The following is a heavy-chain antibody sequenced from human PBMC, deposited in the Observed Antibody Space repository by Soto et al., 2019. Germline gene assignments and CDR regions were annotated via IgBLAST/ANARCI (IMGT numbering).Heavy chain of an antibody. Sequence: GGSLRLSCAASGFTFSSYSMNWVRQAPGKGLEWVSSISRSSSYIYYADSVKGRFTISRDNAKNSLYLQMNSLRAEDTAVYYCARGDVGYCSSTSRHIPPYYYGMDVWGQGTTVTVSS. D-gene: IGHD2-2*02. CDR1: GFTFSSYS. V-gene: IGHV3-21*01. CDR2: ISRSSSYI. CDR3: ARGDVGYCSSTSRHIPPYYYGMDV. J-gene: IGHJ6*02.